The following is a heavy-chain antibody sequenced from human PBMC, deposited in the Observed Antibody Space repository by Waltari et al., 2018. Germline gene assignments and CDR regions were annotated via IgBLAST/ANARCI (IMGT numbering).Heavy chain of an antibody. CDR3: ATYIGASDGTAAFDV. J-gene: IGHJ3*01. V-gene: IGHV4-39*01. CDR2: MSYSGAT. CDR1: GVSIISNRTY. Sequence: QLQLQASGPGLVKPSETLSLTCSLSGVSIISNRTYWCWIRQTPGQGLEWIATMSYSGATYISPSLKSRVTISRDTSKNQLSLKLGSVTAADTAVYYCATYIGASDGTAAFDVWGQGTKVTVSS. D-gene: IGHD5-12*01.